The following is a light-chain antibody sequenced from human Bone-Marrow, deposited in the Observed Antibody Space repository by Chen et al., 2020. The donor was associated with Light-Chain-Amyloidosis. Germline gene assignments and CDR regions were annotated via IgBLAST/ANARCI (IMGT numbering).Light chain of an antibody. CDR1: QSVNNH. CDR2: GAS. V-gene: IGKV3-15*01. J-gene: IGKJ3*01. CDR3: QQYYDWPT. Sequence: EIVMTQSPVTLSVSPGERATLSCRASQSVNNHLAWYQQKPGQTPRLLIYGASTRAPATPTRISGSGYGTEFTPTISRLKSEDVAVYYCQQYYDWPTFGPGTKVHI.